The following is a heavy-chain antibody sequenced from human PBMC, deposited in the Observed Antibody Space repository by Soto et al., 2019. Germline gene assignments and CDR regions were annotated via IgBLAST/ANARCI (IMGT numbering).Heavy chain of an antibody. CDR3: ASECSGGSCYFDY. Sequence: SETLSLTCAVYGGSFSGYYWSWIRQPPGKGLEWIGEINHSGSTNYNPSLKSRVTISVDTSKNQFSLKLSSVTAADTAVYYCASECSGGSCYFDYWGQGTLVTVSS. J-gene: IGHJ4*02. CDR1: GGSFSGYY. D-gene: IGHD2-15*01. V-gene: IGHV4-34*01. CDR2: INHSGST.